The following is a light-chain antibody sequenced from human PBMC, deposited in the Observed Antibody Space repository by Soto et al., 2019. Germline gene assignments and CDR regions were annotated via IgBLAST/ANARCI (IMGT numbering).Light chain of an antibody. Sequence: QSALTQPASVSGSPGQSITISCTGTSSDVGAYNSVCWHQQHPGKAPKLMIYEVSKRPSGVSDRFSASKSGNTASLTISGLQADDEADYYCSSFTRSDTWVFGGGTQLTV. V-gene: IGLV2-14*01. J-gene: IGLJ3*02. CDR1: SSDVGAYNS. CDR3: SSFTRSDTWV. CDR2: EVS.